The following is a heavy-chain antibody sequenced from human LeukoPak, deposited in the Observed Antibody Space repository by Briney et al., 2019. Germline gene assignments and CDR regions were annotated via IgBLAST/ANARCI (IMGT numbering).Heavy chain of an antibody. CDR3: ARELWHFWSAMGY. Sequence: GGSLRLSCAASGFTFSSYAMHWVRQAPGKGLEYVSAISSNGGSTYYANSVKGRFTISRDNSKNTLYLQMGSLRAEDTAVYYCARELWHFWSAMGYWGQGTLVTVSS. V-gene: IGHV3-64*01. D-gene: IGHD3-3*02. CDR1: GFTFSSYA. CDR2: ISSNGGST. J-gene: IGHJ4*02.